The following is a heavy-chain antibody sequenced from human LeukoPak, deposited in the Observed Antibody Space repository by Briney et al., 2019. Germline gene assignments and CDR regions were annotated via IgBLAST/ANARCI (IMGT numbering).Heavy chain of an antibody. Sequence: SETLSLTCAVYGGSFSGNYWTWIRQTPGKGLEYIGEIDHKGDIKYNPSLESPVTLSVDTSNSQSSLKLTSVTAADTGVFYCARGVSTRLSLAYYYDHYYLDVWGNGTTVTVSS. D-gene: IGHD1-1*01. J-gene: IGHJ6*03. CDR2: IDHKGDI. V-gene: IGHV4-34*01. CDR3: ARGVSTRLSLAYYYDHYYLDV. CDR1: GGSFSGNY.